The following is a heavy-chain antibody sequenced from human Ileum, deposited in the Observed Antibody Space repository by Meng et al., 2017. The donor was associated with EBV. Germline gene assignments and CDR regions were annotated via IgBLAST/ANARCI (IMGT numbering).Heavy chain of an antibody. J-gene: IGHJ5*02. V-gene: IGHV1-3*04. CDR2: INTLNGHT. CDR3: ARRASQGVDP. Sequence: QLGKPGNNVNKPGASVKLSFETSGYSFVAYAIHWVRQAPGQGLEWMGWINTLNGHTEYSQKFQGSVTITSDTSASTVYMELHSLRSQDTAVYYCARRASQGVDPWGQGTLVTVSS. CDR1: GYSFVAYA.